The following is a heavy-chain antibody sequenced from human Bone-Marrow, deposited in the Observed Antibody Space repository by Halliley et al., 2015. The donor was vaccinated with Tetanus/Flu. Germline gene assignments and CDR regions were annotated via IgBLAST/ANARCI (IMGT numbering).Heavy chain of an antibody. V-gene: IGHV6-1*01. Sequence: PSRGLEWLGRTYYRSKWYNDYAVSVRSRITINADISKNQFSLQLKSVNSEDTAVYYCAREVGIVASGVHFYYGLDVWGQGTTVTVSS. CDR3: AREVGIVASGVHFYYGLDV. CDR2: TYYRSKWYN. J-gene: IGHJ6*02. D-gene: IGHD6-25*01.